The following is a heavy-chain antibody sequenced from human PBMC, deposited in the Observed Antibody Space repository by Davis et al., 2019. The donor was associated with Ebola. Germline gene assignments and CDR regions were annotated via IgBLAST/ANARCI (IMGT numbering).Heavy chain of an antibody. CDR3: ARDPAIGQPLSTFDV. D-gene: IGHD1-14*01. CDR1: GFSFNTYG. Sequence: GESLKISCAASGFSFNTYGMHWVRQAPGKGLEWLAVIWYDGSREFIADSMKGRFTISRDNSGNTLFLQVNRLRVEDTAVYYCARDPAIGQPLSTFDVWGQGTMVTVSS. V-gene: IGHV3-33*01. CDR2: IWYDGSRE. J-gene: IGHJ3*01.